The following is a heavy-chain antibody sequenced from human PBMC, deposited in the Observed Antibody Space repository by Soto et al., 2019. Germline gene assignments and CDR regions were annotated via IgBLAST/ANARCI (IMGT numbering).Heavy chain of an antibody. CDR2: ISGSGGST. CDR1: GFTFSSYA. J-gene: IGHJ6*02. CDR3: AKDRGIVGDTKSPYYGMDV. V-gene: IGHV3-23*01. D-gene: IGHD1-26*01. Sequence: GGSLRLSCAASGFTFSSYAMSWVRQAPGKGLEWVSAISGSGGSTYYADSVKGRFTISRDNSKNTLYLQMNSLRAEDTAVYYCAKDRGIVGDTKSPYYGMDVWGQGTTATVYS.